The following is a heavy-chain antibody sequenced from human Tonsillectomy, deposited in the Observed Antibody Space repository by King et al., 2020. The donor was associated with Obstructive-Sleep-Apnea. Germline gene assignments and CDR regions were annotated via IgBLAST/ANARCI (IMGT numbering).Heavy chain of an antibody. Sequence: DVQLVESGGGLVQPGRSLRLSCIGSGFTFRDYAISWFRQAPGKGLEWIGFVRSKPYGETTDYAASVKGRFVISRDDSKSIAYLQMDSLKTEDTALYFCSRDGSYGSGTLTNWFDRWGQGTLVTV. J-gene: IGHJ5*02. CDR2: VRSKPYGETT. V-gene: IGHV3-49*03. D-gene: IGHD3-10*01. CDR1: GFTFRDYA. CDR3: SRDGSYGSGTLTNWFDR.